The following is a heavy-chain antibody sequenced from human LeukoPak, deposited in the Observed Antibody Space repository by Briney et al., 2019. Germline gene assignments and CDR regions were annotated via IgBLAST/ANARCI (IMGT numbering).Heavy chain of an antibody. CDR3: TRALCLGELSSNYY. CDR1: GYTFTAYY. V-gene: IGHV1-2*02. Sequence: ASVKVSCKASGYTFTAYYMHWVRQAPGQGLEWMGWINPNGGGTDSAQKFQGRVTMTRDTSISTAYMELSRLRSDDTAVYYRTRALCLGELSSNYYWGQGTLVTVSS. D-gene: IGHD3-16*02. J-gene: IGHJ4*02. CDR2: INPNGGGT.